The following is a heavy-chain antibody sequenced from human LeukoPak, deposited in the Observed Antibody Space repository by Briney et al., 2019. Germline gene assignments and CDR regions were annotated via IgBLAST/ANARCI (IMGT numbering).Heavy chain of an antibody. CDR1: GSTFSSYG. D-gene: IGHD6-25*01. J-gene: IGHJ4*02. V-gene: IGHV3-33*06. CDR2: IWYDGSNK. CDR3: AKELPVAAALDY. Sequence: PGGSLRLSCAASGSTFSSYGMHWVRQAPGKGLEWVAVIWYDGSNKYYADSVKGRFTISRDNSKNTLYPQMNSLRAEDTAVYYCAKELPVAAALDYWGQGTLVTVSS.